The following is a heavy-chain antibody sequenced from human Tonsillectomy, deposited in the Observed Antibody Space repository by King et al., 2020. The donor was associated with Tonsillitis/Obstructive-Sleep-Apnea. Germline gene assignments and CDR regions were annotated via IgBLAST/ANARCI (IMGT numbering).Heavy chain of an antibody. D-gene: IGHD3-3*01. V-gene: IGHV3-49*04. CDR1: GFTFGDYD. CDR2: IRSKAYGGKT. CDR3: TRYRSACDFLSGYDLDY. J-gene: IGHJ4*02. Sequence: VQLVESGGGLVQPGRSLRLFCKASGFTFGDYDMSWVRQAPGKGLEWVSFIRSKAYGGKTDYAASMKGRFTVTSDDSISIAYLQMNSLNTEDTAVYYCTRYRSACDFLSGYDLDYWGQGTLVTVSS.